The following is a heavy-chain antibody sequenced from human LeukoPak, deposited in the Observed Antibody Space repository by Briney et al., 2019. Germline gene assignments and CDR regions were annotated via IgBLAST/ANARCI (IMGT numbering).Heavy chain of an antibody. J-gene: IGHJ5*02. D-gene: IGHD3-22*01. V-gene: IGHV4-39*07. CDR2: IYYSGRT. Sequence: SETLSLTCTVSGGSINSGNYYWGWIRQPPGKGLEWIGNIYYSGRTYYNPSLKSRVTMSEDTSKNQFSLKLSSVSAADTAVYYCARDRYYYDSSGYYAWFDPWGQGTLVTVSS. CDR1: GGSINSGNYY. CDR3: ARDRYYYDSSGYYAWFDP.